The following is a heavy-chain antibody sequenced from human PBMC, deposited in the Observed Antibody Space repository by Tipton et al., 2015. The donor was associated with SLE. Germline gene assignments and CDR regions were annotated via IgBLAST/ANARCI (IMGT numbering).Heavy chain of an antibody. V-gene: IGHV3-30*02. Sequence: SLRLSCAASGFTFSSYGMHWVRQAPGKGLEWVAFIRYDGSNKYYADSVKGRFTISRDNSKNTLNLQMNSLRTEDTAVYYCSKGRRWLQPEYLDYWGQGTLVTVSS. CDR3: SKGRRWLQPEYLDY. J-gene: IGHJ4*02. CDR1: GFTFSSYG. CDR2: IRYDGSNK. D-gene: IGHD5-24*01.